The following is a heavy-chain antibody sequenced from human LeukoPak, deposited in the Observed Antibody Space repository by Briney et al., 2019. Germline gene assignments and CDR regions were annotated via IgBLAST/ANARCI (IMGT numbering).Heavy chain of an antibody. CDR2: ISSNGGST. D-gene: IGHD4-17*01. J-gene: IGHJ4*02. CDR1: GFTFSSYA. CDR3: ARESEYATATVGY. V-gene: IGHV3-64*01. Sequence: PGGSLRLSCAASGFTFSSYAMHWVRQAPGKGLEYVSAISSNGGSTYYANSVKGRFTISRDNPKNTLYLQMGSLRAEDMAVYYCARESEYATATVGYWGQGTLVTVSS.